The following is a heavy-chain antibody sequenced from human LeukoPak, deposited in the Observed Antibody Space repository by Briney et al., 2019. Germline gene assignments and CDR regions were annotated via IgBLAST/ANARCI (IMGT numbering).Heavy chain of an antibody. CDR2: INSDGSST. CDR3: ARGGITMVRGVIASYYYYYMDV. V-gene: IGHV3-74*01. CDR1: GFTFSSYW. D-gene: IGHD3-10*01. Sequence: PGGSLRLSCAASGFTFSSYWMHWVRQAPGKGLVWVSRINSDGSSTSYADSVKGRFTISRDNAKNTLYLQMNSLRAEDTAVYYCARGGITMVRGVIASYYYYYMDVWGKGTTVTISS. J-gene: IGHJ6*03.